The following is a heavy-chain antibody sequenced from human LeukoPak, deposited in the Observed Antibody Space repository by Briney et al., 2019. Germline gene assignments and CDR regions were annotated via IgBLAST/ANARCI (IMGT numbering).Heavy chain of an antibody. CDR1: GGSFSGYY. J-gene: IGHJ3*02. CDR2: INHGGST. CDR3: AKSNGYGLVDI. D-gene: IGHD3-10*01. Sequence: SETLSLTCAVYGGSFSGYYWSWIRQPPGKGLEWIGEINHGGSTNYNPSLKSRVIISVDTSRNQFSLKLNSVTAADTAVYYCAKSNGYGLVDIWGQGTMVTVSS. V-gene: IGHV4-34*01.